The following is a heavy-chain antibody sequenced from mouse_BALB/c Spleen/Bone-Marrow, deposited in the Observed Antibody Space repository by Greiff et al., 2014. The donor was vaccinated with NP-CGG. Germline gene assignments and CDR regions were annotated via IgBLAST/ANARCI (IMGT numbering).Heavy chain of an antibody. D-gene: IGHD1-2*01. V-gene: IGHV5-12-1*01. CDR2: ISSGGGST. Sequence: EVQLVESGGGLVKPGGSLKLSCAASGFAFSSYDMLWVRQTPEKGLGWVAYISSGGGSTYYPDTVKGRFTISRDNAKNTLYLQVSSLKSEDTAMYYCARQGYGYVDFDVWGAGTTVTVSS. CDR3: ARQGYGYVDFDV. J-gene: IGHJ1*01. CDR1: GFAFSSYD.